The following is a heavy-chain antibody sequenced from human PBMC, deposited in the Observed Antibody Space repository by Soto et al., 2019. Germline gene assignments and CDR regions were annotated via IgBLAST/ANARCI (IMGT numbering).Heavy chain of an antibody. Sequence: QVQLQQWGAGLLKPSETLSLTCAVYGGSFSGYYWSWIRQPPGKGLEWIGEINHSGSTNYNPSLKSRVTISVDTSKNQFSLKLSSVTAADTAVYYCARGVKRYYYDSSGYHYFDYWGQGTLVTVSS. D-gene: IGHD3-22*01. CDR3: ARGVKRYYYDSSGYHYFDY. J-gene: IGHJ4*02. V-gene: IGHV4-34*01. CDR1: GGSFSGYY. CDR2: INHSGST.